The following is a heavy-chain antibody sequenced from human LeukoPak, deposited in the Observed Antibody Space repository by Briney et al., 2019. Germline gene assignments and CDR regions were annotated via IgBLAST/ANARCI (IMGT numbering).Heavy chain of an antibody. Sequence: GGSLRLSCASSGFTFSSYAMSWVRQAPGKGLEWVSTIGGTGVRTYYADSVKGRFTISRDNSKNTLYLQINSLRAEDTAVYFCAKDRLGGPYFFHYWGQGTLVTVSS. CDR2: IGGTGVRT. J-gene: IGHJ4*02. D-gene: IGHD3-16*01. CDR1: GFTFSSYA. CDR3: AKDRLGGPYFFHY. V-gene: IGHV3-23*01.